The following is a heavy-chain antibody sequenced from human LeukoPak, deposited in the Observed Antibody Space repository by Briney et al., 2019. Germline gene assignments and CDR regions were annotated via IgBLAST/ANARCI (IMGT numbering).Heavy chain of an antibody. D-gene: IGHD6-25*01. CDR2: ISHDGSNK. J-gene: IGHJ3*02. CDR3: ARGVDAFNI. V-gene: IGHV3-30*03. Sequence: PGGSLRLSCGASGFTFSSYGMHWVRQAPGKGLEWVAVISHDGSNKYYADSVKGRFTISRDNSNNSLFLQMSSLRPEDTAVYYCARGVDAFNIWGRGTMVTVSS. CDR1: GFTFSSYG.